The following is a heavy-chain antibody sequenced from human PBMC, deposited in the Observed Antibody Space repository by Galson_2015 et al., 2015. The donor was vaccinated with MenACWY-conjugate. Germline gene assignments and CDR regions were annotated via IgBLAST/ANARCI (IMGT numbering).Heavy chain of an antibody. V-gene: IGHV3-48*02. CDR1: GFTFISYS. J-gene: IGHJ4*02. CDR3: ARGYYYDSSGYSRVAYFDY. D-gene: IGHD3-22*01. CDR2: ISSGSNTI. Sequence: SLRLSCAASGFTFISYSMNWVRQAPGKGLEWVSYISSGSNTIYYADSVKGRFTISRDNAKNSLYLQMNSLRDEDTAVYYCARGYYYDSSGYSRVAYFDYWGQGTLVTVSS.